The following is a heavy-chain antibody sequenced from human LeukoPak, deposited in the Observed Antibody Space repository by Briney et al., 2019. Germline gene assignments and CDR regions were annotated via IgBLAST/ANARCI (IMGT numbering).Heavy chain of an antibody. D-gene: IGHD4-17*01. V-gene: IGHV1-69*05. CDR1: GGTFSSYA. CDR3: ARVTVTTSEVDY. J-gene: IGHJ4*02. Sequence: ASVKVSCKASGGTFSSYAISWVRQAPGQGLEWMGGIIPIFGTANYAQKFQDRVTITTDESTSTAYMELSSLRSEATAVYYCARVTVTTSEVDYWGQGTLVTVSS. CDR2: IIPIFGTA.